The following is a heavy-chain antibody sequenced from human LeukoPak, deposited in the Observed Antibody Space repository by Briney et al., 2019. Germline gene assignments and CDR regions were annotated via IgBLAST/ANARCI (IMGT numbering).Heavy chain of an antibody. CDR2: ISGSGGST. D-gene: IGHD3-22*01. CDR3: AKGDYYYDSSGYETDF. Sequence: PGGSLRLSCAASGFTFSSYAMSWVRQAPGKGLEWVSAISGSGGSTYYADSVKGRFTISRDNSKNTLYLQMNSLRAEDTAVYYCAKGDYYYDSSGYETDFWGQGTLVTVSS. CDR1: GFTFSSYA. J-gene: IGHJ4*02. V-gene: IGHV3-23*01.